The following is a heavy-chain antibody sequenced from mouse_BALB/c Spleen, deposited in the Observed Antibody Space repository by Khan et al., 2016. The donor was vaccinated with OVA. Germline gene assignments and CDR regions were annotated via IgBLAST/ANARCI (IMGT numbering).Heavy chain of an antibody. CDR3: ARVYGGDFDY. D-gene: IGHD1-1*01. CDR1: GYSITTDYA. CDR2: ISYSGNT. J-gene: IGHJ2*01. V-gene: IGHV3-2*02. Sequence: EVKLEVSGPGLVKPSQSLSLTCTVTGYSITTDYAWNWIRQFPGNKLERMGYISYSGNTKYNPSLKSRISITRDTSKNQFFLQLKSVTTEDTARYYCARVYGGDFDYWGQGTTLTVSS.